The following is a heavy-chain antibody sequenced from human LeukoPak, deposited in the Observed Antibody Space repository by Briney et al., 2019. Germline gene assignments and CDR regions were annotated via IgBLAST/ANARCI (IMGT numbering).Heavy chain of an antibody. J-gene: IGHJ6*03. Sequence: SETLSLTCAVYGGSFSGYYWSWIRQPPGKGLEWIGEINHSGSTNYNPSLKSRVTISVDTSKNQFSLKLSSVTAADTAVYYCARGYITMVRGVISTYYYYYMDVWGEGTTVTVSS. V-gene: IGHV4-34*01. CDR2: INHSGST. CDR1: GGSFSGYY. D-gene: IGHD3-10*01. CDR3: ARGYITMVRGVISTYYYYYMDV.